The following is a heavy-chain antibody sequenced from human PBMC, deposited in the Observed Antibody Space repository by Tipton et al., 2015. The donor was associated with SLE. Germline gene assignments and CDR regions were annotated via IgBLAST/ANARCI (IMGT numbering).Heavy chain of an antibody. CDR3: ATDRERLFDY. V-gene: IGHV3-21*01. CDR2: ISSSGVYI. J-gene: IGHJ4*02. CDR1: GFTLSSYS. D-gene: IGHD1-26*01. Sequence: SLRLSCAASGFTLSSYSMNWVRQAPGKGLEWVSSISSSGVYIYYADSVKGRFTISRDSAKNSLYLQMTSLSAEDTAVYHCATDRERLFDYWGQGTLVTVSS.